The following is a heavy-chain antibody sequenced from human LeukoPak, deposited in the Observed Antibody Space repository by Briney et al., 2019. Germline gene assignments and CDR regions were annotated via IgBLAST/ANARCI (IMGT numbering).Heavy chain of an antibody. CDR2: MNPNSGNT. V-gene: IGHV1-8*02. CDR3: ARGSPHYYDSSGRGAYFDY. J-gene: IGHJ4*02. Sequence: GASVKVSCKASGYTFTSYGISWVRQATGQGLEWMGWMNPNSGNTGYAQKFQGRVTMTRNTSISTAYMELSSLRSEDTAVYYCARGSPHYYDSSGRGAYFDYWGQGTLVTVSS. CDR1: GYTFTSYG. D-gene: IGHD3-22*01.